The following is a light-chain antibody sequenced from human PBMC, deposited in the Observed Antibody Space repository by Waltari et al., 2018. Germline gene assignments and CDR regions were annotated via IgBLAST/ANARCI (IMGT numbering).Light chain of an antibody. CDR2: EAI. CDR1: SRAVGTYNR. CDR3: SSYTTSGTLI. Sequence: QSALPQPPSVSGSPGQSVTIACPVTSRAVGTYNRVSWYQQPPGTAPRLLIYEAIHRPSGVPDRFSGSKACDTASLTISELQPEDEADYYCSSYTTSGTLIFGGRTTLTVL. J-gene: IGLJ2*01. V-gene: IGLV2-18*02.